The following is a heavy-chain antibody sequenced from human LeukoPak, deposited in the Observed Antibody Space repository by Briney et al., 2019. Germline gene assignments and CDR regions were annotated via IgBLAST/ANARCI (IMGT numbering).Heavy chain of an antibody. CDR3: ASGTSPDY. CDR2: ISSNGGST. Sequence: WGSLRLSCAASGFTFSSYAMHWVPPAPGKGLEYVSAISSNGGSTYYANSVKGRFTISRDNSKNTLSLQRGSLRAEDIAVYYCASGTSPDYWGQGTLVTVSS. V-gene: IGHV3-64*01. D-gene: IGHD1-1*01. J-gene: IGHJ4*02. CDR1: GFTFSSYA.